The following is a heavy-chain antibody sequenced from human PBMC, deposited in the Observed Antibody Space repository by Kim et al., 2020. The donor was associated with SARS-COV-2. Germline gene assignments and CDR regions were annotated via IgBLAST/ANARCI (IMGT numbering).Heavy chain of an antibody. D-gene: IGHD2-2*01. V-gene: IGHV3-30*18. CDR2: ISYDGSNK. CDR3: AKDQGSSMDV. Sequence: LSLTCAASGFTFSSYGMHWVRQAPGKGLEWVAVISYDGSNKYYADSVKGRFTISRDNSKNTLYLQMNSLRAEDTAVYYCAKDQGSSMDVWGQGTTVTVSS. CDR1: GFTFSSYG. J-gene: IGHJ6*02.